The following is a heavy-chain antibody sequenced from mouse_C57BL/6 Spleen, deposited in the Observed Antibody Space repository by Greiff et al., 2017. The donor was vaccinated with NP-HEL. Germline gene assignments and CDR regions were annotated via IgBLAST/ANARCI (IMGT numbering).Heavy chain of an antibody. Sequence: EVNVVESGGGLVKPGGSLKLSCAASGFTFSSYAMSWVRQTPEKRLEWVATISDGGSYTYYPDNVKGRFPISRDNAKNNLYLQMSHLKSEDTAMYYCAREGGRGAMDYWGQGTSVTVSS. V-gene: IGHV5-4*01. J-gene: IGHJ4*01. CDR3: AREGGRGAMDY. CDR1: GFTFSSYA. CDR2: ISDGGSYT.